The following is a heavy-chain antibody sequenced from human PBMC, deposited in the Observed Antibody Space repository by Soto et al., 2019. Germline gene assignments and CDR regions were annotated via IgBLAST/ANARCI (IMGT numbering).Heavy chain of an antibody. CDR2: IPNGGGNT. CDR3: ARDKTARGWPLFDN. J-gene: IGHJ4*02. CDR1: WFTFRTYS. V-gene: IGHV3-48*02. D-gene: IGHD6-19*01. Sequence: GGSPRLPCAAPWFTFRTYSMNWVRPAPGKGLEWISYIPNGGGNTYYADSVKGRFTISRDNAKNSLFLEMNSLTDEDTAVYYCARDKTARGWPLFDNWGQGTLVTVSS.